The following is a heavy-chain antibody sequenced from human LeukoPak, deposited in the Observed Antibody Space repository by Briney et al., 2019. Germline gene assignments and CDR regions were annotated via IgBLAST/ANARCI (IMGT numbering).Heavy chain of an antibody. V-gene: IGHV3-9*01. J-gene: IGHJ4*02. CDR3: AKEDHFAS. CDR1: GFTFSNYA. Sequence: GGSLRLSCAASGFTFSNYAMSWVRLAPGKGLEWVSGITWNSGSIGYADSVRGRFTISRDNAKNSLYLEMNSLRAEDTALYYCAKEDHFASWGQGTLVTVSS. CDR2: ITWNSGSI.